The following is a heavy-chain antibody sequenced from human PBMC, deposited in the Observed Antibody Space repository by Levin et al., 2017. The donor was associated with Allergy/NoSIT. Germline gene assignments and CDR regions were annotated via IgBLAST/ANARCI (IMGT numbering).Heavy chain of an antibody. CDR3: ARGAISGFYFDV. CDR1: GYTFIGHY. CDR2: INPSGADT. J-gene: IGHJ4*02. Sequence: GASVKVSCKATGYTFIGHYMHWVRQAPGQGLEWMGWINPSGADTNYAPTFQGRVTMTRDTSINTAYMELSSLRRDDTAVYYCARGAISGFYFDVWGQGTLVTVPS. V-gene: IGHV1-2*02. D-gene: IGHD4/OR15-4a*01.